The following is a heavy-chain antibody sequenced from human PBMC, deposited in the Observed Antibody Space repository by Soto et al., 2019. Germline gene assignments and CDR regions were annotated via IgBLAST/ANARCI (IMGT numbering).Heavy chain of an antibody. CDR1: GFSLSTSGVG. CDR2: IYWDDDK. CDR3: AHRGANYYYDSSGYYPHNFDY. J-gene: IGHJ4*02. V-gene: IGHV2-5*02. D-gene: IGHD3-22*01. Sequence: SGPTLVNPTQTLTLTCTFSGFSLSTSGVGVGWIRQPPGKALEWLALIYWDDDKRYSPSLKSRLTITKDTSKNQVVLTMTNMDPVDTATYYCAHRGANYYYDSSGYYPHNFDYWGQGTLVTVSS.